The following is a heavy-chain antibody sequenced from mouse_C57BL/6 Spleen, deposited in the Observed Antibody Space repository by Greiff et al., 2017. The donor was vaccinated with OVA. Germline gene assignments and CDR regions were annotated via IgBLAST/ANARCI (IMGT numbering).Heavy chain of an antibody. D-gene: IGHD1-1*01. V-gene: IGHV1-64*01. CDR1: GYTFTSYW. CDR3: AHYGSSYWYFDV. Sequence: QVQLKQPGAELVKPGASVKLSCKASGYTFTSYWMHWVKQRPGQGLEWIGMIHPNSGSTNYNEKFKSKATLTVDKSSSTAYMQLSSLTSEDSAVYYCAHYGSSYWYFDVWGTGTTVTVSS. J-gene: IGHJ1*03. CDR2: IHPNSGST.